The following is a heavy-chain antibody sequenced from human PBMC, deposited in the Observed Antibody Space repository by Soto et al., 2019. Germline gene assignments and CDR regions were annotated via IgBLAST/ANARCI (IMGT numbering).Heavy chain of an antibody. V-gene: IGHV3-30*18. J-gene: IGHJ4*02. D-gene: IGHD6-6*01. CDR2: VSYDGSYK. CDR3: AKEMYPRTVLDSSSPWGDY. CDR1: GFTFSDYG. Sequence: QVQLVESGGGVAQPGRSLRLSCAVSGFTFSDYGMHWVRQAPGKGLEWVAVVSYDGSYKYYADSVKGRFTVSRDLSGNTLFLQMNSLSFEDTAVFFWAKEMYPRTVLDSSSPWGDYWGQGTLVAVSS.